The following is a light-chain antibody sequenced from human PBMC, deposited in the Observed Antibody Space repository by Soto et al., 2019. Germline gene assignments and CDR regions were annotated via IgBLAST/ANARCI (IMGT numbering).Light chain of an antibody. J-gene: IGKJ2*01. Sequence: DIQMTQSPSSLSASVGDRVTITCRANQTIISYLNWHQQRPGKAPKLLIYAASRLQSGGSSRFSGSGSGTDFTLTVSSLQPEDFATYYCQQSYTIPYTFGQGTKLEI. V-gene: IGKV1-39*01. CDR2: AAS. CDR3: QQSYTIPYT. CDR1: QTIISY.